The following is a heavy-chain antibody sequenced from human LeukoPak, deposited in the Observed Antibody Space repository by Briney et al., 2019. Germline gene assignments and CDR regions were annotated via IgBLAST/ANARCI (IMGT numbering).Heavy chain of an antibody. J-gene: IGHJ4*02. CDR3: ARGLAYCGGDCYSLPFDY. V-gene: IGHV4-61*05. Sequence: PSETLSLTCTVSGGSISSSSYYWGWIRQPPGKGLEWIGYIYYSGSTNYNPSLKSRVTISVDTSKNQFSLKLSSVTAADTAVYYCARGLAYCGGDCYSLPFDYWGQGTLVTVSS. CDR1: GGSISSSSYY. CDR2: IYYSGST. D-gene: IGHD2-21*02.